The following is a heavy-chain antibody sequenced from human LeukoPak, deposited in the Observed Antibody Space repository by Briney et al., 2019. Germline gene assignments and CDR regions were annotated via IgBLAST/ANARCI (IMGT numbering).Heavy chain of an antibody. CDR3: ASHYGSGTYNAFDI. D-gene: IGHD3-10*01. J-gene: IGHJ3*02. CDR1: RHTFSSYA. Sequence: GESLRLSCAASRHTFSSYALRSVRDTPGKRLESVSSISDSGTTTYYADSVKGRFTLSRDNPKNTLYLQRNSLRAEDTAVYYCASHYGSGTYNAFDIGGQGTMVTVPS. CDR2: ISDSGTTT. V-gene: IGHV3-23*01.